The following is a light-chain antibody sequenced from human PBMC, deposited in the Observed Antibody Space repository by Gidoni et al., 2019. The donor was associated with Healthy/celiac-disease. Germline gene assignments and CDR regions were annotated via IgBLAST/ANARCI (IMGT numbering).Light chain of an antibody. J-gene: IGLJ2*01. CDR1: ALPKQY. Sequence: SYELTQPPSVSGSPGQTARITCSGDALPKQYAYWYQQKPGQAPVLVIYKDSERPSVIPERFSGSSSGTTVTLTISGVQAEDEADYYCQSADSSGTYVVFGGGTKLTVL. V-gene: IGLV3-25*03. CDR2: KDS. CDR3: QSADSSGTYVV.